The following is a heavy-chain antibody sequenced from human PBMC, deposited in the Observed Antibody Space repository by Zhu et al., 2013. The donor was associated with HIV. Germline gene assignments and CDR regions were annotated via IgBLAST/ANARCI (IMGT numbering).Heavy chain of an antibody. D-gene: IGHD4-17*01. CDR3: ARFRFGDYLHYGMDV. Sequence: QVQLVQSGAEVKKPGSSVKVSCKASGGTFSSYTISWVRQAPGQGLEWMGRIIPILGIANYAQKFQGRVTITADKSTSTAYMELSSLRSEDTAVYYCARFRFGDYLHYGMDVWGQGTTVTVSS. CDR2: IIPILGIA. CDR1: GGTFSSYT. J-gene: IGHJ6*02. V-gene: IGHV1-69*02.